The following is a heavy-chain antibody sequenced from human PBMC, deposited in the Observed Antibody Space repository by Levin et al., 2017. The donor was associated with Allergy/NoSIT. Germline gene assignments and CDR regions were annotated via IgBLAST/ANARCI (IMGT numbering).Heavy chain of an antibody. J-gene: IGHJ4*02. V-gene: IGHV5-51*01. CDR3: VRKVVGTEGDY. CDR1: GYTFTNNW. Sequence: GESLKISCKGSGYTFTNNWIGWVRQMPGKGLEWMGIIYPGDSVTRYSPSFQGQVTISADKSITTAYLQWSSLKASDSAMYYCVRKVVGTEGDYWGQGTLVTVSS. D-gene: IGHD6-19*01. CDR2: IYPGDSVT.